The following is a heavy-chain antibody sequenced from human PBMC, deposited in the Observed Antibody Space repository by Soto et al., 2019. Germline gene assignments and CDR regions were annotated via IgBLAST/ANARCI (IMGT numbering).Heavy chain of an antibody. D-gene: IGHD6-6*01. CDR2: ISYDGSNK. Sequence: VQLVESGGGVVQPGRSLRLSCAASGFTFSSYGMHWVRQAPGKGLEWVAVISYDGSNKYYADSVKGRFTISRDNSKNTLYLQMNSLRAEDTAVYYCAKGSRYSSSPGTARAYWGQGTLVTVSS. V-gene: IGHV3-30*18. J-gene: IGHJ4*02. CDR3: AKGSRYSSSPGTARAY. CDR1: GFTFSSYG.